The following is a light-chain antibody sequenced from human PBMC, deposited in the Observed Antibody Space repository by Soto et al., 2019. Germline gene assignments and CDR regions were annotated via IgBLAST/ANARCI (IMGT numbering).Light chain of an antibody. V-gene: IGKV1-39*01. Sequence: DIQMTQSPSSLSASVGDRVTITCRASQTISTYLNWYQQKPGKAPKLLIYAASTLQSGVPSRFSGSGSGTDFTLTISCLQPEDFVTYYCQQSYSTPRTFGQGTKVESK. CDR2: AAS. CDR1: QTISTY. CDR3: QQSYSTPRT. J-gene: IGKJ1*01.